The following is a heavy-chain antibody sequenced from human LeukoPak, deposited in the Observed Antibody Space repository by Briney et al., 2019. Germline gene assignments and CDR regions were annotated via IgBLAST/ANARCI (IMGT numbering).Heavy chain of an antibody. Sequence: ASVKVSCKASGYTFTSYGFSWLRQAPGQGLEWMGWINTNTGNPTYAQGFTGRFVFSLDTSVSTAYLQISSLKAEDTAVYYCARVGHSSSWYFYYYMDVWGKGTTVTVSS. CDR3: ARVGHSSSWYFYYYMDV. CDR2: INTNTGNP. J-gene: IGHJ6*03. V-gene: IGHV7-4-1*02. CDR1: GYTFTSYG. D-gene: IGHD6-13*01.